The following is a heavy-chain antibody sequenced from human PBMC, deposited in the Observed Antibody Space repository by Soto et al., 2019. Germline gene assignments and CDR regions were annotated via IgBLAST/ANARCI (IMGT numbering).Heavy chain of an antibody. J-gene: IGHJ4*02. CDR3: APHYPDSSGYFDH. CDR2: INPNSGAT. Sequence: ASVKVSCKASGYMFTGNYMHWVRQAPGQGLEYMGWINPNSGATNYAQKFQGRVTMTWDTSISTAYVELSRLRSDDTAVYYCAPHYPDSSGYFDHWGQGTLVTVSS. V-gene: IGHV1-2*02. D-gene: IGHD3-22*01. CDR1: GYMFTGNY.